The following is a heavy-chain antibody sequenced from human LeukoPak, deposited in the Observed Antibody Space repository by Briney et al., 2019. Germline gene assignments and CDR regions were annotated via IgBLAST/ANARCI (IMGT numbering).Heavy chain of an antibody. CDR1: GGSISSSSYY. V-gene: IGHV4-39*07. J-gene: IGHJ4*02. Sequence: SETLSLTCTVSGGSISSSSYYWGWIRQPPGKGLEWIGSIYYSGSTYYNPSLKSRVTISVDTSKNQFSLKLSSVTASDTAVYYCARVGFGCSGGSCYPFDYGGQGTLVTVS. CDR2: IYYSGST. CDR3: ARVGFGCSGGSCYPFDY. D-gene: IGHD2-15*01.